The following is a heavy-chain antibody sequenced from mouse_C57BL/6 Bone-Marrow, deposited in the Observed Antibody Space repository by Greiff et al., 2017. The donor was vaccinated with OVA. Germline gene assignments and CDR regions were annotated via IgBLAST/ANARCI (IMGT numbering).Heavy chain of an antibody. J-gene: IGHJ1*03. Sequence: QVQLQQSGAELVMPGASVKLSCKASGYTFTSYWMHWVKQRPGQGLEWIGEIDPSDSYTNYNQKFKGKSTLTVDKSSSTAYMQLSSLTSEDSAVYYCARSGPHWYFDVWGTGTTVTVSS. CDR3: ARSGPHWYFDV. V-gene: IGHV1-69*01. CDR2: IDPSDSYT. D-gene: IGHD3-1*01. CDR1: GYTFTSYW.